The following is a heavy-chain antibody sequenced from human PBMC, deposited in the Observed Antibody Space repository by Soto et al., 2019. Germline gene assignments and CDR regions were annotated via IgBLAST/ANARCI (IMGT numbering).Heavy chain of an antibody. Sequence: QVQLQQWGAGLLKPSETLSLTCAVYGGSLSGYYWSWIRQPPGKGLEWIGEINHSGSTNYNPSLKSRVTISLDTSKNQFSLKLSSVTAADTAVCYCARAKDIVVVVAARNWFDPWGQGTLVTVSS. CDR1: GGSLSGYY. J-gene: IGHJ5*02. D-gene: IGHD2-15*01. V-gene: IGHV4-34*01. CDR2: INHSGST. CDR3: ARAKDIVVVVAARNWFDP.